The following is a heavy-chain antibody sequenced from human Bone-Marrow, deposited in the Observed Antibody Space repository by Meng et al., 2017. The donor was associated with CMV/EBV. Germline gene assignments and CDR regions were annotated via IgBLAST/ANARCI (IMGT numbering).Heavy chain of an antibody. Sequence: ASVKVSCKASGYTFTSYYMHWVRQAPGQGLEWMGIINPSGGSTSYAQKFQGRVTMTRDTSTSTVYMELSSLRSEDTAVYYCARAGPKYYGAYYYYGMDVWGQWTTVTFSS. J-gene: IGHJ6*01. CDR1: GYTFTSYY. CDR2: INPSGGST. D-gene: IGHD3-3*01. V-gene: IGHV1-46*01. CDR3: ARAGPKYYGAYYYYGMDV.